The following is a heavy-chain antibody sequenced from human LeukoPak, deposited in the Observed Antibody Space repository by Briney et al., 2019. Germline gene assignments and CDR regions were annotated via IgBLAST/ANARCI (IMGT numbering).Heavy chain of an antibody. Sequence: SQTLSLTCAVSGGSISSSNYYWGWIRQPPGKGLEWIGSIYYSGSTYYNPSLKSRVTILVDTSKNQFSLKLSSVTAADTAVYYCARDSSGWYGDLDYWGQGTLVTVSS. V-gene: IGHV4-39*07. CDR1: GGSISSSNYY. D-gene: IGHD6-19*01. J-gene: IGHJ4*02. CDR3: ARDSSGWYGDLDY. CDR2: IYYSGST.